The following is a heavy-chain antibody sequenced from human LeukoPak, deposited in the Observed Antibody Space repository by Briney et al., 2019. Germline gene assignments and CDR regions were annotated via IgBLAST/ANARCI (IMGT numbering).Heavy chain of an antibody. CDR2: IRYDGNNK. D-gene: IGHD6-19*01. Sequence: GGSLRLSCAASGFIFSDYVMHWVRQAPGKGLEWVAVIRYDGNNKYYADSVKGRFTISRDNSKNMLYLQMNSLGTEDTAVYYRAKDRWGAVASFDYWGQGTLVTVSS. V-gene: IGHV3-30*02. CDR3: AKDRWGAVASFDY. J-gene: IGHJ4*02. CDR1: GFIFSDYV.